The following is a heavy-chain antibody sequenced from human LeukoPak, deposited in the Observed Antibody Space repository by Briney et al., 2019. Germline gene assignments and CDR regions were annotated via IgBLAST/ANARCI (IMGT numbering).Heavy chain of an antibody. J-gene: IGHJ6*03. D-gene: IGHD3-3*01. V-gene: IGHV3-7*01. CDR3: ARASGCHYYYYYYMDV. CDR2: IKQDGSEK. Sequence: PGGSLRLSCAASGFPFSSYWMTWIRQAPGKGLEWVANIKQDGSEKYYVDSVKGRFTISRDNAKNSLYLQMNSLRAEDTAVYYCARASGCHYYYYYYMDVWGKGTTVTVPS. CDR1: GFPFSSYW.